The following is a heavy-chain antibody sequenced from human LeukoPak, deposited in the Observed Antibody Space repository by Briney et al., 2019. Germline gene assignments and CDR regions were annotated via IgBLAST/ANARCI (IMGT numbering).Heavy chain of an antibody. Sequence: PSETLSLTCTVSGGSISSYYWSWVRQPPGKGLEWIGYIYYSGSTNYNPSLRSRVTISVDTSKNQFSLKLSSVTAADTAVYYCARHVRGASNAFDIWGQGTMVTVPS. D-gene: IGHD1-26*01. V-gene: IGHV4-59*08. CDR3: ARHVRGASNAFDI. CDR2: IYYSGST. J-gene: IGHJ3*02. CDR1: GGSISSYY.